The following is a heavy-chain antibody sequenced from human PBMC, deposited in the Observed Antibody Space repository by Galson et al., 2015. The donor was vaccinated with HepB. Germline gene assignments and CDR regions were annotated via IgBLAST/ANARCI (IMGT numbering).Heavy chain of an antibody. CDR2: IYHSGST. Sequence: TLSLTCAVSGGSISSGGYSWSWIRQPPGKGLEWIGYIYHSGSTYYNPSLKSRVTISVDRSKNQFSLKLSSVTAADTAVYYCARGSNYDFWSGYYWGNWFDPWGQGTLVTVSS. D-gene: IGHD3-3*01. V-gene: IGHV4-30-2*01. CDR3: ARGSNYDFWSGYYWGNWFDP. J-gene: IGHJ5*02. CDR1: GGSISSGGYS.